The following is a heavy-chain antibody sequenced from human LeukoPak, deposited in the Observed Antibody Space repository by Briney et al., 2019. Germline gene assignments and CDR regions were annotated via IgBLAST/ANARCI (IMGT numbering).Heavy chain of an antibody. V-gene: IGHV4-31*03. CDR1: GGSISSGGYY. Sequence: SQTLSLTCTVSGGSISSGGYYWSWIRQHPGKGLEWIGYIYYSGSTYYNPSLKSRVTISVDTSKNQFSLKLSSVTAADTAVYYCARDREWPPNWFDPWGQGTLVTVSS. J-gene: IGHJ5*02. D-gene: IGHD3-3*01. CDR3: ARDREWPPNWFDP. CDR2: IYYSGST.